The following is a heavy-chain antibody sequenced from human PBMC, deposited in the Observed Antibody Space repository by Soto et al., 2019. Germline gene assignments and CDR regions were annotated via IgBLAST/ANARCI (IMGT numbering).Heavy chain of an antibody. V-gene: IGHV1-2*04. J-gene: IGHJ3*02. Sequence: EASVKVSCKASGYTFTGYYMHWVRQAPGQGLEWMGWINPNSGGTNYAQKFQGWVTMTRDTSISTAYMELSRLRSDDTAVYYCARQSSTREVDAFDIWGQGTMVTVSS. D-gene: IGHD2-2*01. CDR2: INPNSGGT. CDR1: GYTFTGYY. CDR3: ARQSSTREVDAFDI.